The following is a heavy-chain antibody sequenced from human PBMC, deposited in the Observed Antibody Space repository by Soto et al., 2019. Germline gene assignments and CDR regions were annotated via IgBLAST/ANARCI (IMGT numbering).Heavy chain of an antibody. D-gene: IGHD3-10*01. CDR3: VGDEIGLGIES. V-gene: IGHV3-74*01. J-gene: IGHJ4*02. Sequence: EVQLVESGGGLVQPGGSLRLSCAASGFTFSSYWMHWVRQVSGKGLVWVSHINGDGRSTTYADSVKGRFTLHRDNAKNRMYLQVKSLRAEDPAVYYCVGDEIGLGIESWGPGNLVTVS. CDR2: INGDGRST. CDR1: GFTFSSYW.